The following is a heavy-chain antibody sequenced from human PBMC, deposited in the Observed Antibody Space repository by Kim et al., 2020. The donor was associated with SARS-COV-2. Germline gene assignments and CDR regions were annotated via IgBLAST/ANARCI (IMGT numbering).Heavy chain of an antibody. Sequence: VSDKYYADSVKFRFTISRDNARNSLFLQMDSLGAEDTAIYYCARDTNLQKCGQGTLVTVSS. J-gene: IGHJ1*01. D-gene: IGHD2-8*01. V-gene: IGHV3-7*03. CDR3: ARDTNLQK. CDR2: VSDK.